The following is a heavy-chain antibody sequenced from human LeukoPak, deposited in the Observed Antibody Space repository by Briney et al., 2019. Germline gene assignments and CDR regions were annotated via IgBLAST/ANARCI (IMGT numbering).Heavy chain of an antibody. J-gene: IGHJ4*02. CDR3: AKEGYGEIDY. CDR2: ISGSGGST. D-gene: IGHD3-10*01. Sequence: GGSLRLSCASSGFTSSSYAMSWVRQAPGKGLEWVSAISGSGGSTYYADSVKGRFTISRDTSKNTLYLQMNSLRAEDTAVYYCAKEGYGEIDYWGQGTLVTVSS. CDR1: GFTSSSYA. V-gene: IGHV3-23*01.